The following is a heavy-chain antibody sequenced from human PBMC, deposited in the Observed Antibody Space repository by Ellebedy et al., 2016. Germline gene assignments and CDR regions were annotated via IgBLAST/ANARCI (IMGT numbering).Heavy chain of an antibody. CDR2: VNTFSGNT. V-gene: IGHV1-18*04. CDR1: SYTFTTFS. J-gene: IGHJ4*02. Sequence: ASVKVSXKPSSYTFTTFSITWVRQLPGQGPEWMGFVNTFSGNTKFAQKFQGRVSMTTDSSTHTAYMDLRSLRSDDTAMYYCAKTSGWGYGENWGQGTLVTVSS. D-gene: IGHD3-10*01. CDR3: AKTSGWGYGEN.